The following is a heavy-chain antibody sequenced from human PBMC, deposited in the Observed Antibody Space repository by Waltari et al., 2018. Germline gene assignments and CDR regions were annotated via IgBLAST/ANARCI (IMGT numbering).Heavy chain of an antibody. CDR1: GYTFTSHW. D-gene: IGHD6-19*01. J-gene: IGHJ5*02. CDR2: INPNGGDT. Sequence: QVQLVQSGAEVKKPGASVQVSCKSSGYTFTSHWMHRVRQAPGHGPEWMGVINPNGGDTMYAQQKFQGRLTMTRDTSTSTDYMELSSLRSEDTAIYYCARDNSYTRERSGWWFDPWGPGTLVTVSS. V-gene: IGHV1-46*01. CDR3: ARDNSYTRERSGWWFDP.